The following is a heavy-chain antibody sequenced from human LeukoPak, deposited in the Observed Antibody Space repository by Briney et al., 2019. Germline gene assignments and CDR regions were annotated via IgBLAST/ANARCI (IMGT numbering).Heavy chain of an antibody. J-gene: IGHJ6*03. V-gene: IGHV3-23*01. CDR3: AKPPPTATPAVNSGYDHALYYYYYMDV. CDR2: ISGSGGST. Sequence: TGGSLRLSCAASGFTFSSYAMSWVRQAPGKGLEWVSAISGSGGSTYYADSVKGRFTISRDNSKNTLYLQMNSLRAEDTAVYYCAKPPPTATPAVNSGYDHALYYYYYMDVWGKGTTVTVSS. CDR1: GFTFSSYA. D-gene: IGHD5-12*01.